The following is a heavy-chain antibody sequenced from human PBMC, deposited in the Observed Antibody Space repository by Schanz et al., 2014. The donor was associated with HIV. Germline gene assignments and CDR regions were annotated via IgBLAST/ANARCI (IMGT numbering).Heavy chain of an antibody. J-gene: IGHJ4*02. CDR3: TRLHYYYDRSGFSFDC. CDR2: INPNSGGT. CDR1: GGTFSSFG. Sequence: QVQLVQSGAEVKKPGASVKVSCKASGGTFSSFGISWVRQAPGQGLEWMGWINPNSGGTNLAQKFEARLTMPIDRSFTTASMELSRLNSDDTAMYFCTRLHYYYDRSGFSFDCWGQGTLVTVSS. D-gene: IGHD3-22*01. V-gene: IGHV1-2*02.